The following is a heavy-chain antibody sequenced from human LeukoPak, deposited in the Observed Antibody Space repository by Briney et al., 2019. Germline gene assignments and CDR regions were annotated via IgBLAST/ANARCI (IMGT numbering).Heavy chain of an antibody. Sequence: SGGSLRLSCAASGFTFSSYAMSWVRQAPGKGLEWVSAISGSGGSTYYADSVKGRFTISRDNSKNTLYLQMNSLRAEDTAVYYCAKEGYCSSTSCCTDAFDIWGQGTMVTVSS. CDR1: GFTFSSYA. J-gene: IGHJ3*02. D-gene: IGHD2-2*02. CDR3: AKEGYCSSTSCCTDAFDI. CDR2: ISGSGGST. V-gene: IGHV3-23*01.